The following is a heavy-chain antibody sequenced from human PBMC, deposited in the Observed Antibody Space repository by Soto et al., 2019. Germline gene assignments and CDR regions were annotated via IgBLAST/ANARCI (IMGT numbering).Heavy chain of an antibody. CDR3: SKGGFHSSSSNLPSLA. CDR2: ISHDGRNT. Sequence: GASLRLSCAASGFTFSNFAMDWVRQAPGKGLEWVAVISHDGRNTYYAESVKGRFTVSRDNSKNTLYVQLTTLRPENTAVYYCSKGGFHSSSSNLPSLAWGQGTLVTVCS. D-gene: IGHD6-6*01. CDR1: GFTFSNFA. J-gene: IGHJ4*02. V-gene: IGHV3-30-3*02.